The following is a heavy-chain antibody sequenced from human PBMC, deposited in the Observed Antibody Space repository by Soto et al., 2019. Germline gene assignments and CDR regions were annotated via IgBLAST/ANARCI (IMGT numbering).Heavy chain of an antibody. CDR2: IIPIFGTA. CDR1: GGTFSSYA. V-gene: IGHV1-69*13. Sequence: SVKVSCKASGGTFSSYAISWVRQAPGQGLEWMGGIIPIFGTANYAQKFQGRVTITADESTSTAYVELSSLRSEDTAVYYCARGSFSVVTATVPSFDYWGQGTLVTVSS. J-gene: IGHJ4*02. CDR3: ARGSFSVVTATVPSFDY. D-gene: IGHD2-21*02.